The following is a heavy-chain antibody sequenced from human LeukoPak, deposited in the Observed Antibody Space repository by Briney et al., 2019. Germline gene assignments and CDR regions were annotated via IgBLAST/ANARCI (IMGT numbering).Heavy chain of an antibody. CDR2: INHSGNT. CDR1: AGSFSGYY. Sequence: SETLSLTCAVYAGSFSGYYWSWIRQPPGKGLEWIGEINHSGNTNYNPSLKSRVTISVDTSKNQFSLKLSSVTAADTAVYYCAGTVTSRLFTVDVWAKGPRSPSPQ. J-gene: IGHJ6*04. V-gene: IGHV4-34*01. CDR3: AGTVTSRLFTVDV. D-gene: IGHD4-11*01.